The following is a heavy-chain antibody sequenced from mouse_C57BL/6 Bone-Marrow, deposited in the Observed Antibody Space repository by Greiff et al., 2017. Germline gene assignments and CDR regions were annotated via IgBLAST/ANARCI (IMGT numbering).Heavy chain of an antibody. CDR3: ARHKNRDYYGRAMDD. CDR2: ISSGGSYT. Sequence: EVKLVESGGDLVKPGGSLKLSCAASGFTFSSYGMSWVRQTPDKRLEWVATISSGGSYTYYPDSVKGRFTISRDNAKNTLYLQMSSLKSEDTAMYYCARHKNRDYYGRAMDDWGQGTSVTVSS. V-gene: IGHV5-6*02. D-gene: IGHD1-1*01. CDR1: GFTFSSYG. J-gene: IGHJ4*01.